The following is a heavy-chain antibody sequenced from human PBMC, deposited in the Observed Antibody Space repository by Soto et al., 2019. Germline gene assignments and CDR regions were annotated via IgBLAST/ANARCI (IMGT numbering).Heavy chain of an antibody. Sequence: QVQLVQSGAEVKKPGASVKVSCKASGYTFTSFGISWVRQAPGQGLEWMGWISAYNGNTNYAQKFQGRVIMTTDTSTSTDYMELRSLRSDDTAVYYCASMCSYGDYENWFDPWGQGTLVTVSS. D-gene: IGHD4-17*01. CDR2: ISAYNGNT. CDR3: ASMCSYGDYENWFDP. J-gene: IGHJ5*02. V-gene: IGHV1-18*01. CDR1: GYTFTSFG.